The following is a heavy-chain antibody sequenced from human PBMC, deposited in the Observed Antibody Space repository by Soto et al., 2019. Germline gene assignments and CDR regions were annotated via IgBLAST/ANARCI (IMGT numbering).Heavy chain of an antibody. CDR3: ARRTRGSGWHFDL. CDR2: IYHDGSP. V-gene: IGHV4-4*02. J-gene: IGHJ2*01. D-gene: IGHD3-10*01. CDR1: GASISSNW. Sequence: SETLSLTCAVSGASISSNWWTWVRLPPGKGLEWIGEIYHDGSPNYSPSLKSRVTMSIDKSKNHFSLKLTSATAADTAVYSCARRTRGSGWHFDLWGRGTLVTVSS.